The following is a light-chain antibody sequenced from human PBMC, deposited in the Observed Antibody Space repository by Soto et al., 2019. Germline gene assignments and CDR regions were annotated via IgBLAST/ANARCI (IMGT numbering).Light chain of an antibody. Sequence: QSVLTQPASVSGSPGQSITISCTGTSSDIGSYNRVSWYQQPPGTAPKLIIYEVNNRPSGVPDRFSGSKSGNTASLTISGLQAEDEADYCCNSYAGSSTWVFGTGTKVTVL. CDR2: EVN. J-gene: IGLJ1*01. CDR1: SSDIGSYNR. V-gene: IGLV2-18*02. CDR3: NSYAGSSTWV.